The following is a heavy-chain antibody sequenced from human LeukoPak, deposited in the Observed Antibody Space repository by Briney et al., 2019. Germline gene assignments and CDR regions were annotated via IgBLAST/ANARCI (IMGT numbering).Heavy chain of an antibody. V-gene: IGHV1-69*13. CDR3: ASCGYSYGYYFDY. CDR2: IIPIFGTA. CDR1: GGTFSSYA. Sequence: SVKVSCKASGGTFSSYAISRVRQAPGQGLEWMGGIIPIFGTANYAQKFQGRVTITADESTSTAYMELSSLRSEDTAVYYCASCGYSYGYYFDYWGQGTLVTVSS. D-gene: IGHD5-18*01. J-gene: IGHJ4*02.